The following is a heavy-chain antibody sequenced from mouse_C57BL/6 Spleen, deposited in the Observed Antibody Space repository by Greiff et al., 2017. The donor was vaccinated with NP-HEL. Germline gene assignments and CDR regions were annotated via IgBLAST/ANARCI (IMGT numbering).Heavy chain of an antibody. D-gene: IGHD2-1*01. CDR1: GFTFSSYA. V-gene: IGHV5-4*01. Sequence: EVQRVESGGGLVKPGGSLKLSCAASGFTFSSYAMSWVRQTPEKRLEWVATISDGGSYTYYPDNVKGRFTISRDNAKNNLYLQMSHLKSEDTAMYYCASNYGFAYWGQGTLVTVSA. J-gene: IGHJ3*01. CDR2: ISDGGSYT. CDR3: ASNYGFAY.